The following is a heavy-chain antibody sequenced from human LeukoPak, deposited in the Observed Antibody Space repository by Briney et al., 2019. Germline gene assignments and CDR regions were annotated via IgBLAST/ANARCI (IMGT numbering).Heavy chain of an antibody. CDR1: GGSISSGGYY. CDR3: ARLWDCYAST. CDR2: IYYSGST. D-gene: IGHD2-2*01. J-gene: IGHJ5*02. Sequence: SSETLSLTCTVSGGSISSGGYYWSWIRQHPGKGLEWIGYIYYSGSTYYNPSLKSRVTISVDTSKNQFSLKLSSVTAADTAVYYCARLWDCYASTWGQGTLVTVSS. V-gene: IGHV4-31*03.